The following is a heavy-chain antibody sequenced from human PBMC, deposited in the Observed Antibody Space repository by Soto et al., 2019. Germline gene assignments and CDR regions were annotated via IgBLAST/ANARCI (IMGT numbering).Heavy chain of an antibody. CDR2: IRGDGSGS. D-gene: IGHD6-19*01. J-gene: IGHJ4*02. CDR3: ARVPTTRAGMGIYY. V-gene: IGHV3-74*01. Sequence: EVQLVESGGGLVQPGGSLTLSCSASGFAFNDYWMHWVRQAPGKGLVWVSRIRGDGSGSNYADSVKGRFTISRDNAKNTGDLQRNSLRAEDTAVYYCARVPTTRAGMGIYYWGQGTLVTVSS. CDR1: GFAFNDYW.